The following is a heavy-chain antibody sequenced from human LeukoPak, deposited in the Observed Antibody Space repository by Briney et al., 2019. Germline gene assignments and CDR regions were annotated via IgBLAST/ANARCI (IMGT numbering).Heavy chain of an antibody. Sequence: SETLSLTCTVSGGSISSYYWSWIRQPPGKGLEWIGEINHSGSTNYNPSLKSRVTISVDTSKNQFSLKLSSVTAADTAVYYCARARGYSGYDVDYWGQGTLVTVSS. J-gene: IGHJ4*02. CDR1: GGSISSYY. V-gene: IGHV4-34*01. D-gene: IGHD5-12*01. CDR3: ARARGYSGYDVDY. CDR2: INHSGST.